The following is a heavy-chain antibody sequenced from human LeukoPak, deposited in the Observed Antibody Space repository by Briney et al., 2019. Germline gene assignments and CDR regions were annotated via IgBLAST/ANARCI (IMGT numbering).Heavy chain of an antibody. CDR3: AKTPGYSSSSRCDY. Sequence: GGSLRLSCAASGFTFNSYAMSWVRQAPGEGLEWVSAITGSGSSTYHAESVKGRFTISRDNSRNTLYLQMNSLRAEDTAVYYCAKTPGYSSSSRCDYWGQGTLVTVSS. D-gene: IGHD6-6*01. J-gene: IGHJ4*02. CDR1: GFTFNSYA. CDR2: ITGSGSST. V-gene: IGHV3-23*01.